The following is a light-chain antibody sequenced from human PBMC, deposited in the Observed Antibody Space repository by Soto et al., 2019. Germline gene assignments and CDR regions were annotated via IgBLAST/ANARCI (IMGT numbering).Light chain of an antibody. CDR1: SRDVGRFNR. CDR2: GVT. CDR3: SSFTSSNTYV. J-gene: IGLJ1*01. Sequence: QSALTQPPSVSGSPGQSVTISCTGTSRDVGRFNRVSWYQQPPGAAPKLLIYGVTNRPSGVPDRFSGSKSGNTASLTISGLQAEDEADYDCSSFTSSNTYVFGSGTKVTVL. V-gene: IGLV2-18*02.